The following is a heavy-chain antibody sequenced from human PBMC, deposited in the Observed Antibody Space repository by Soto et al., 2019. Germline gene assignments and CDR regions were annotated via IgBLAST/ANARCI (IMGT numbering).Heavy chain of an antibody. CDR1: GYTFTSYA. CDR2: INAGNGNT. Sequence: QVQLVQSGAEVKKPGASVKVYCKASGYTFTSYAMHWVRQAPGQRLEWMGWINAGNGNTKYSQKFQGRVTSTRDTSASTAYMELSSLSPEDTAVYYCARAIAVAFRYAHFDYWGQGTLVTVSS. CDR3: ARAIAVAFRYAHFDY. J-gene: IGHJ4*02. V-gene: IGHV1-3*01. D-gene: IGHD6-19*01.